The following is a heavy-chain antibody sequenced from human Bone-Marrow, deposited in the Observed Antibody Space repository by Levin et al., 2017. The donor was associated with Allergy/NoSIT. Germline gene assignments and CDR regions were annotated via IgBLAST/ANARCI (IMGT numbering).Heavy chain of an antibody. CDR3: ARERGEDSTTWYETFDY. V-gene: IGHV6-1*01. CDR2: AYYKSEWNT. Sequence: SQTLSLTCAVSGDSVSTSSATWNWIRQSPSRGLEWLGRAYYKSEWNTDYAMSVKSRITITPDTSKNQFSLHLDSVSPDDTGVYYCARERGEDSTTWYETFDYWGQGTQVIVSS. J-gene: IGHJ4*02. CDR1: GDSVSTSSAT. D-gene: IGHD3-16*01.